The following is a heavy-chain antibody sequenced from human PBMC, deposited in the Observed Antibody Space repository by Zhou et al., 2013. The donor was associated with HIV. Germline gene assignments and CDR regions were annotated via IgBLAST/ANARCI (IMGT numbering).Heavy chain of an antibody. J-gene: IGHJ3*02. CDR1: GYTFNSFT. CDR2: ISGSNGNT. Sequence: HLSQSGPEVKKPGASVKVSCKASGYTFNSFTISWVRQAPGQGLEWMGWISGSNGNTNYAQKLQGRVTMTTDTSTSTAYMELRSLRSDDTAVYYCARDEHDYYDSSGDAFDIWGQGTMVTVSS. CDR3: ARDEHDYYDSSGDAFDI. V-gene: IGHV1-18*01. D-gene: IGHD3-22*01.